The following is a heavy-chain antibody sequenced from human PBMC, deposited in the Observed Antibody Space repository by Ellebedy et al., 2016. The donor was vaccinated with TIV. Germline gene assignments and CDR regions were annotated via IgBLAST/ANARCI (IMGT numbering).Heavy chain of an antibody. Sequence: SETLSLTXTVSGGSVSRGSYYWSWIRQPPGKGLEWIGYIYYSGSTNYNPSLKSRVTISVDTSKNQFSLKLSSVTAADTAVYYCARTYSGYVSFDYWGQGALVTVSS. D-gene: IGHD5-12*01. CDR3: ARTYSGYVSFDY. CDR1: GGSVSRGSYY. V-gene: IGHV4-61*01. J-gene: IGHJ4*02. CDR2: IYYSGST.